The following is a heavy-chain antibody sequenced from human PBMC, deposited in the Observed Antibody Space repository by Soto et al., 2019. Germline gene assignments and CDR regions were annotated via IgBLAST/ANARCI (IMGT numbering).Heavy chain of an antibody. CDR3: AKSGSLDY. J-gene: IGHJ4*02. V-gene: IGHV1-3*01. CDR2: INPANGDT. D-gene: IGHD1-26*01. CDR1: GYTFISYP. Sequence: VQLVQSGAEVKKPGASVRISCKASGYTFISYPIHWVRQAPGQRLECMGWINPANGDTRYSQKFQGRVTITRDTSATTANMDLNSLLPDDTAIYYCAKSGSLDYWGQGTPITVSS.